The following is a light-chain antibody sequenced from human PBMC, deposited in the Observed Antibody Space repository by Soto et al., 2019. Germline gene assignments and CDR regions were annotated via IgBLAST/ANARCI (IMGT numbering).Light chain of an antibody. CDR1: ESITNY. V-gene: IGKV3-11*01. J-gene: IGKJ5*01. CDR2: ASS. Sequence: ETVLTQSPATLSLSPGERATLSCRTSESITNYLAWYQQKPGQAPRRLIYASSIRATGIPARFSGSGSGTDFTLTISRLEPADFAVYYCHQRSNWPSTFGQGTRLEIK. CDR3: HQRSNWPST.